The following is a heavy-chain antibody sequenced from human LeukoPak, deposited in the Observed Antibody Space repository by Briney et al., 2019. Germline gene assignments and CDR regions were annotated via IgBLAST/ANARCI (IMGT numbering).Heavy chain of an antibody. V-gene: IGHV4-59*03. CDR3: AGAYYYGSGIGY. D-gene: IGHD3-10*01. CDR1: SGSFSSYY. J-gene: IGHJ4*02. CDR2: IYYGGST. Sequence: PSETLSLTCTVSSGSFSSYYWSWIRQSPGKGLEWIGYIYYGGSTNYNPSLKSRVTMSLYTSKSQFSLKLSSVTAADTAVYYCAGAYYYGSGIGYWGQGTQVTVS.